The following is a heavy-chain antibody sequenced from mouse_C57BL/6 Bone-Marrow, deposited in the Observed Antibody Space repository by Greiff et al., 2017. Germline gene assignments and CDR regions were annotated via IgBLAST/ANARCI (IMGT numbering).Heavy chain of an antibody. Sequence: DVHLVESGGGLVQPGGSMKLSCAASGFTFSDAWMDWVRQSPEKGLEWVAEIRNKANNHATYYAESVKGRFTISRDDSKSSVYLQMNSLRAEDTGIYYCTRPITTNDYFDYWGQGTTLTVSS. D-gene: IGHD1-2*01. J-gene: IGHJ2*01. V-gene: IGHV6-6*01. CDR2: IRNKANNHAT. CDR1: GFTFSDAW. CDR3: TRPITTNDYFDY.